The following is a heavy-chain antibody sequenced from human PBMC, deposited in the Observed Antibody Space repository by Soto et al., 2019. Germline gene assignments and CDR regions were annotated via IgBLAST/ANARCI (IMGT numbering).Heavy chain of an antibody. CDR1: GGSISSYY. CDR3: AKFSNNFDY. J-gene: IGHJ4*02. Sequence: PSETQSLTCTVSGGSISSYYWSWIRQPPGKGLEWIGYVYYSGITNYNPSLKSRVTISVDTSKNQFSLKLTSVTAADTAVYYCAKFSNNFDYWGQGTLVTVSS. D-gene: IGHD4-4*01. CDR2: VYYSGIT. V-gene: IGHV4-59*01.